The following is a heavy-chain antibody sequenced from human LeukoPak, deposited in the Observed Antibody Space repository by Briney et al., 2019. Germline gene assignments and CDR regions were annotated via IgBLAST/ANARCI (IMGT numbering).Heavy chain of an antibody. CDR1: GYTFSSND. J-gene: IGHJ4*02. CDR3: ARETTVSRVSFDY. V-gene: IGHV1-8*01. CDR2: MNPNSGNT. D-gene: IGHD4-17*01. Sequence: GASVKVSCKASGYTFSSNDINWVRQAAGQGFEWMGWMNPNSGNTGYAQKFQGRVTMTRDTSISTAYMELSSLTSEDTAVYYCARETTVSRVSFDYWGQGTLVTVSS.